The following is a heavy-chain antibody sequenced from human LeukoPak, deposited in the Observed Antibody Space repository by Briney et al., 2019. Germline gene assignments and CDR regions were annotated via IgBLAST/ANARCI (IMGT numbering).Heavy chain of an antibody. CDR1: GFTFDDYA. CDR2: INWNGDTT. Sequence: PGGSLRLSCAASGFTFDDYAMSWVRQAPGKGLEWVSSINWNGDTTHYADSVKDRFIISRDNAKNSLYLQMNSLRAEDTAFYYCARRIAAAGTSFDYWGQGTLVTVSS. D-gene: IGHD6-13*01. J-gene: IGHJ4*02. CDR3: ARRIAAAGTSFDY. V-gene: IGHV3-20*04.